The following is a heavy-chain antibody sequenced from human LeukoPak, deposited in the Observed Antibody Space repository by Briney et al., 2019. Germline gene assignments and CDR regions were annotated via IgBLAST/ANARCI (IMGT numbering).Heavy chain of an antibody. D-gene: IGHD6-13*01. V-gene: IGHV3-48*01. CDR2: ISYSSSDT. Sequence: GALRLSCAASGFTFSSYSMNWVRQAPGKGLERVSHISYSSSDTYYAGSVKGRFTISRDNAKNSLYLQMNSLRAEDTAVYYCARDQYSSSWYGSYYYGMDVWGQGTTVTVSS. J-gene: IGHJ6*02. CDR1: GFTFSSYS. CDR3: ARDQYSSSWYGSYYYGMDV.